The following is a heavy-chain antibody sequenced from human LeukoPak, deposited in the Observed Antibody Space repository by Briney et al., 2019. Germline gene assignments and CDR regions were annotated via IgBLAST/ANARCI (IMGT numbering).Heavy chain of an antibody. CDR2: ISWNSGSI. D-gene: IGHD3-3*01. Sequence: GRSLRLSCAASGFTFDDYAMHRVRQAPGKGLEWVSGISWNSGSIGCADSVKGRFTISRDNAKNSLYLQMNSLRAEDTALYYCAKAPPDFWSGFDPWGQGTLVTVSS. V-gene: IGHV3-9*01. CDR1: GFTFDDYA. CDR3: AKAPPDFWSGFDP. J-gene: IGHJ5*02.